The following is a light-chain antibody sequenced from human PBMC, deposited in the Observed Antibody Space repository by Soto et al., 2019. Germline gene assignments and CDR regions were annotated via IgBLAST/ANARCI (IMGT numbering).Light chain of an antibody. CDR1: QSVSSY. J-gene: IGKJ4*01. V-gene: IGKV3-11*01. CDR3: QQRSNWSLT. CDR2: DAS. Sequence: EIVLTQSPATLSLSPGERATLSCRASQSVSSYLAWYQQKPGQAPRLLIYDASNRATGIPARFSGSGSGTDFTLTLRSLEPEDCAVYYCQQRSNWSLTFGGGTKVEIK.